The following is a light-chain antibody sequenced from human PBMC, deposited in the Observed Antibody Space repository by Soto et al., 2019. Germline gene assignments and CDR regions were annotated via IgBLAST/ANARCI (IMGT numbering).Light chain of an antibody. J-gene: IGLJ1*01. CDR2: EGS. Sequence: QSVLVQPPSVSGSPGQSVTISCTGTSSDVGSYDYVSWYQQHPGKAPKLMIYEGSKRPSGVSNRFSGSKSGNTASLTISGLQAEDEADYYCCSYAGSSTYVFGTGTKVTVL. CDR1: SSDVGSYDY. V-gene: IGLV2-23*01. CDR3: CSYAGSSTYV.